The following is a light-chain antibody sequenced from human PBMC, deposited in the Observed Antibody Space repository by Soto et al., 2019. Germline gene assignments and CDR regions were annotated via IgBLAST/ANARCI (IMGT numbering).Light chain of an antibody. V-gene: IGLV2-14*01. J-gene: IGLJ1*01. CDR3: SSYTISSTIYV. CDR1: SSDVGGYNY. Sequence: QSVLTQPASVSGSPGQSITISCTGTSSDVGGYNYVSWYQQHPGKAPKHMIYDVSNRTSGVSNRFSGSKSGNTASLTISGLQSEDEADYYCSSYTISSTIYVFGTGTKVTVL. CDR2: DVS.